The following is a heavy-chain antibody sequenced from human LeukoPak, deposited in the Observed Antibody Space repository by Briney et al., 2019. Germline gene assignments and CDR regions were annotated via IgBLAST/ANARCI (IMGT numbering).Heavy chain of an antibody. V-gene: IGHV3-30*03. Sequence: GRSLRLSCAASGFTFSSYGMHWVRQAPGKGLGWVAVISYDGSNKYYADSVKGRFTISRDNTKNSLYLQMSSLRAEDTAVYYCARTRRYSTSLNYYYDMDVWGQGTTVTVSS. J-gene: IGHJ6*02. D-gene: IGHD6-6*01. CDR1: GFTFSSYG. CDR3: ARTRRYSTSLNYYYDMDV. CDR2: ISYDGSNK.